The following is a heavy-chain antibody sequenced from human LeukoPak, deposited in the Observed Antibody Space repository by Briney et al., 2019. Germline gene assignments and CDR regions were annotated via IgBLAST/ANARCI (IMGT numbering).Heavy chain of an antibody. CDR1: GGSFSGYY. D-gene: IGHD1-26*01. CDR3: ARDSGSYYPFDY. V-gene: IGHV4-34*01. CDR2: INHSGST. Sequence: TSETLSLTCAVYGGSFSGYYWSWIRQPPGKGLEWIGEINHSGSTNYNPSLKSRVTISVDTSKNQFSLKLSSVTAADTAVYYCARDSGSYYPFDYWGQGTLVTVSS. J-gene: IGHJ4*02.